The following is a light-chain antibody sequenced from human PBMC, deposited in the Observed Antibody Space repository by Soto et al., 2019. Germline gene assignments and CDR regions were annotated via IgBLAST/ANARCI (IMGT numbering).Light chain of an antibody. CDR2: DAS. J-gene: IGKJ2*01. V-gene: IGKV1-33*01. CDR3: QQYDLLPYT. Sequence: DIQMTQSPSSLSASVGDRVTITCRASQDITNYLNWYQQKPGTAPKLLIYDASNLEAGVPSRFSGSGSATDFSFTISSLQTDDVATYYCQQYDLLPYTFGQGTRLEIK. CDR1: QDITNY.